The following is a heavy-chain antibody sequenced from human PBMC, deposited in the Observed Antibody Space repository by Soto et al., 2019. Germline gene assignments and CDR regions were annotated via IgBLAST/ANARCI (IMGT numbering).Heavy chain of an antibody. Sequence: GGSLRLPCAASGFALNNYNMNWVRQAPGKGLEWVSSISGSSSYIYHADSVKGRFSISRDNAKNSLYLQMGNLRVEDTAFYYCARGRAANPPYYFDYWGQGTLVTVSS. D-gene: IGHD5-18*01. CDR3: ARGRAANPPYYFDY. CDR1: GFALNNYN. J-gene: IGHJ4*02. V-gene: IGHV3-21*01. CDR2: ISGSSSYI.